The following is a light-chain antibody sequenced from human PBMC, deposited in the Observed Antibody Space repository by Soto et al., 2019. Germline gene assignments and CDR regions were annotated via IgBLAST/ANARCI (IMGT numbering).Light chain of an antibody. CDR1: SRDIGNYNY. V-gene: IGLV2-8*01. CDR3: ASYAGGKNFYV. CDR2: EVT. J-gene: IGLJ1*01. Sequence: QSALTQPASVSGSPGQSITISCTGTSRDIGNYNYVSWYQQHPGEAPKLIIYEVTKRPSGVPDRFSGSKSGNTASLTVSGLQAEDEADYHCASYAGGKNFYVFGTGTKLTVL.